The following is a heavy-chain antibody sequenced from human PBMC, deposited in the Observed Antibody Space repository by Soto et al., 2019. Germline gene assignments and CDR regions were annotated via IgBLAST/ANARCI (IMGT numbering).Heavy chain of an antibody. CDR3: ASGALSTSTTRDY. V-gene: IGHV4-30-4*01. CDR1: GVSITSSNHY. D-gene: IGHD2-2*01. J-gene: IGHJ4*02. Sequence: ASETLSLTCAVSGVSITSSNHYWRWTRQPPGKGLEWIGYIYYSGSTYYNPSLKSRVTISVDTSKNQFSLKLSSVTAADTAVYYCASGALSTSTTRDYWGQGTLVTVSS. CDR2: IYYSGST.